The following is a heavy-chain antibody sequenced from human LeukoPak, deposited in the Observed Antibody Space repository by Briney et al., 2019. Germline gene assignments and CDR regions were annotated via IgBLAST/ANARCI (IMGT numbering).Heavy chain of an antibody. D-gene: IGHD3-16*01. Sequence: GGSLRLSCAASGFTFSSHGMHRVRQAPGKGLEWVAFIRFDGSNKYYEDSVKGRFTISRDNSKNTLYLQMNSLRAADTAMYYCVKDRVVGGFGEFDYWGQGTLVTVSS. CDR3: VKDRVVGGFGEFDY. CDR2: IRFDGSNK. J-gene: IGHJ4*02. CDR1: GFTFSSHG. V-gene: IGHV3-30*02.